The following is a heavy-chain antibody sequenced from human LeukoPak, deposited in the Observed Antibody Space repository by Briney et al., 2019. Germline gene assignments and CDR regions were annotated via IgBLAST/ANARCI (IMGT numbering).Heavy chain of an antibody. V-gene: IGHV4-34*01. D-gene: IGHD4-23*01. Sequence: SETLSLTCAVYGGSFSGYYWSWIRQPPGKGLEWIGEINHSGSTNYNPSLKSRVTISADTSKNQFSLKLSSVTAADTAVYYCASYTVVTRISYWGQGTLVTVSS. CDR1: GGSFSGYY. J-gene: IGHJ4*02. CDR3: ASYTVVTRISY. CDR2: INHSGST.